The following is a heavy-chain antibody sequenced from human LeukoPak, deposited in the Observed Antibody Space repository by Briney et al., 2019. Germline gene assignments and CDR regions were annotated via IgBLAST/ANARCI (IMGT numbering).Heavy chain of an antibody. V-gene: IGHV3-23*01. CDR3: AKLPAPGGDYVYFDS. CDR1: GFTFSSYA. CDR2: ISGSGGST. D-gene: IGHD3-16*01. J-gene: IGHJ4*02. Sequence: VGSLRLSCAASGFTFSSYAMHWVRQAPGKGLEWVSAISGSGGSTYYADSVKGRFTISRDNSKNTLYLQMASLRVEDTAIYYCAKLPAPGGDYVYFDSWGQGTLVTVSS.